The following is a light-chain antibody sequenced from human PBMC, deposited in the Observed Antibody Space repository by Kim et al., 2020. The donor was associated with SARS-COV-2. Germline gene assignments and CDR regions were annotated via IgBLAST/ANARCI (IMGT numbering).Light chain of an antibody. V-gene: IGLV3-21*04. J-gene: IGLJ3*02. Sequence: SYELTQPPSVSVAPGKTASISCGGNNIGGKSVPWCQQKPGQAPVLFISYDSDRHSGIPERFSGANSGNTDTLTISRVEAGDEADYYCQVWDSNIDHRVVFGGGTQLTVL. CDR1: NIGGKS. CDR2: YDS. CDR3: QVWDSNIDHRVV.